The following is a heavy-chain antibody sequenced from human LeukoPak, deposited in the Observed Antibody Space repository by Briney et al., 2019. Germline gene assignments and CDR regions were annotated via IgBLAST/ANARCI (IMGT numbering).Heavy chain of an antibody. CDR2: IDPSDSYT. J-gene: IGHJ4*02. Sequence: GESLKISCKGSGYIFTSYWITWVRQRPGKGVEWMGRIDPSDSYTNYRPSFQGHVTISADKSISTAYLQWSSLKASDTAMYCCATSQNYGSIDCDYWGQGTLVSVSS. CDR1: GYIFTSYW. V-gene: IGHV5-10-1*01. CDR3: ATSQNYGSIDCDY. D-gene: IGHD3-10*01.